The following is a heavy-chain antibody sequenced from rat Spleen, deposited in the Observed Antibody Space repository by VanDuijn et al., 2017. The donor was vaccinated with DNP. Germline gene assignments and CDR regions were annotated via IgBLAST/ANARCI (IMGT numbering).Heavy chain of an antibody. CDR2: ITKDSIAI. CDR1: GFNFNDYW. CDR3: TKGPNYGGDSDYFDY. D-gene: IGHD1-11*01. Sequence: EVKLVESGGGLVQPGRSLKLSCAASGFNFNDYWMGWVRQAPGKGLEWIGEITKDSIAINYSPSLKDKVTISRDNAQNTLFLQMRELGSEDTAIYYCTKGPNYGGDSDYFDYWGQGVMVTVSS. J-gene: IGHJ2*01. V-gene: IGHV4-2*01.